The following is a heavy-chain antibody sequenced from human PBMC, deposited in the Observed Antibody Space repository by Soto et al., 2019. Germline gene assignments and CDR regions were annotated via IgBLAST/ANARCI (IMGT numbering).Heavy chain of an antibody. CDR3: TTVVISGYSGYVSDY. J-gene: IGHJ4*02. Sequence: GGSLRLSCAASGFTFSNAWMSWVRQAPGKGLEWVGRIKSKTDGGTTDYAAPVKGRFTISRDDSKNTLYLQMNSLKTEDTAVYYCTTVVISGYSGYVSDYWGQGTLVTVSS. D-gene: IGHD5-12*01. V-gene: IGHV3-15*01. CDR1: GFTFSNAW. CDR2: IKSKTDGGTT.